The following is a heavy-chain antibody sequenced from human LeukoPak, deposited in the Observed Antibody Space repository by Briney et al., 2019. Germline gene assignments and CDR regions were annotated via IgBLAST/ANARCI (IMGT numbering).Heavy chain of an antibody. CDR3: ARRMASNYAGIVY. CDR1: GGSISSSNYY. D-gene: IGHD4-11*01. Sequence: PSETLSLTCTVSGGSISSSNYYWGWIRQPPGKGLEWIGNIYYSGNTYYNPSLKGRVTISVDTSKNQFSLKLSSVTAADTAVYYCARRMASNYAGIVYWGQGTLVTVSS. CDR2: IYYSGNT. J-gene: IGHJ4*02. V-gene: IGHV4-39*01.